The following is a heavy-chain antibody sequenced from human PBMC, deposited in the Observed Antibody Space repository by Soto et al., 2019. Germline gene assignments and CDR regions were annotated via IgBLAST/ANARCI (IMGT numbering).Heavy chain of an antibody. Sequence: SETLSLTCTVSGHSLSSGGYYWSWIRQHPGKGLEWVGYIYFTGTTLYNPSLKSRLAISVDTSKNQFSLKLTSVTAADTAVYYCARDWGSSGWPNWGQGVLVTVS. CDR3: ARDWGSSGWPN. J-gene: IGHJ4*02. CDR2: IYFTGTT. D-gene: IGHD6-19*01. CDR1: GHSLSSGGYY. V-gene: IGHV4-31*03.